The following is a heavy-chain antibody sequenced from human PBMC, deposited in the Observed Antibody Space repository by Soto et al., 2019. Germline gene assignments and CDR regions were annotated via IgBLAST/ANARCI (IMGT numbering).Heavy chain of an antibody. Sequence: PSQTLSLTCAISGDSVSSNSAAWNWIRQSPSRGLEWLGRTYYRSKWYNDYAVSVKSRITINPDTSKNQFSLQLNSVTPEDTAVYYCARDMLAAAGIVGWFDPWGQGTPVTVSS. CDR2: TYYRSKWYN. CDR3: ARDMLAAAGIVGWFDP. J-gene: IGHJ5*02. CDR1: GDSVSSNSAA. V-gene: IGHV6-1*01. D-gene: IGHD6-13*01.